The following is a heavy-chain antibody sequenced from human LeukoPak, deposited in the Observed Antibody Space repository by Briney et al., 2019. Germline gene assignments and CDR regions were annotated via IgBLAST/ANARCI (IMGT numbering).Heavy chain of an antibody. CDR3: ARGPMFFGLAYCDY. CDR1: GGSISCGSYY. J-gene: IGHJ4*02. D-gene: IGHD3/OR15-3a*01. Sequence: SQTLSLTCTVSGGSISCGSYYWSWIRQPAWKGLEWIGRIYTSGSTNYNPSLKSRVTMSVDTSKNQFSLKLSSVTAADTAVYYCARGPMFFGLAYCDYWGQGTLVTVSS. V-gene: IGHV4-61*02. CDR2: IYTSGST.